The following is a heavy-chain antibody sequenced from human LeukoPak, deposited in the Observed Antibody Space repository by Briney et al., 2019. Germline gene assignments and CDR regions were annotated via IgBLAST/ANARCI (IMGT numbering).Heavy chain of an antibody. V-gene: IGHV1-69*05. Sequence: ASVKVSCKASGGTFSSYAISWVRQAPGQGLEWMGGIIPIFGTANYAQKFQGRVTITTDESTSTAYMELSSLRSEDTAVYYCARVIPIWDVVVPRPLGAFDIWGQGTMVTVSS. CDR1: GGTFSSYA. D-gene: IGHD2-2*01. CDR2: IIPIFGTA. J-gene: IGHJ3*02. CDR3: ARVIPIWDVVVPRPLGAFDI.